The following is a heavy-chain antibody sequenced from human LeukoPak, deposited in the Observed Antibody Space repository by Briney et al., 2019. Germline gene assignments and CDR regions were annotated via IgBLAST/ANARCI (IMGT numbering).Heavy chain of an antibody. J-gene: IGHJ3*02. CDR3: ALESAQYTYGNSGLSFDI. V-gene: IGHV1-69*04. Sequence: SVKVSCKASGGSFRNYAITWVRQAPGQGLEWVGRITPIVGRASYAQQFQGRVTIIADKSTATVYMELSSLRSEDTTVYYCALESAQYTYGNSGLSFDIWGQGTMVTVSS. D-gene: IGHD5-12*01. CDR1: GGSFRNYA. CDR2: ITPIVGRA.